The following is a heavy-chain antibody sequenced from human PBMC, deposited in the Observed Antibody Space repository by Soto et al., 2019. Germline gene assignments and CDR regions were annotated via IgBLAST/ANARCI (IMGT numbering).Heavy chain of an antibody. CDR3: ARYPDTAMVSYYYYGIDV. J-gene: IGHJ6*02. Sequence: QVQRVESGVGLVKPGGSLRLYCAASGFTFSDYYMSWILQAPGKGLEWVSYISSSSSTIYYAESVKGRFTISRANAKNYLYLQMNSLRAEDTAVYYCARYPDTAMVSYYYYGIDVWGQGTTVTVSS. D-gene: IGHD5-18*01. CDR1: GFTFSDYY. CDR2: ISSSSSTI. V-gene: IGHV3-11*01.